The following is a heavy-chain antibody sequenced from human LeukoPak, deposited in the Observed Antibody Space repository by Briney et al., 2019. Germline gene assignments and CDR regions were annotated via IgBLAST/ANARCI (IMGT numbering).Heavy chain of an antibody. CDR2: ISAYNGNT. Sequence: ASVKVSCKASGYTFTSYGISWVRQAPGQGLEWMGWISAYNGNTNYAQKLQGRVTMTTDTSTSTAYMELRSLRSDDTAVYYCANSPSGLGLFDPWDQGTLVTVSS. D-gene: IGHD5-12*01. CDR3: ANSPSGLGLFDP. V-gene: IGHV1-18*01. J-gene: IGHJ5*02. CDR1: GYTFTSYG.